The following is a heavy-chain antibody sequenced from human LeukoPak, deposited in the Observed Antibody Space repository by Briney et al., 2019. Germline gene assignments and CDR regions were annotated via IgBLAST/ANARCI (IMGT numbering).Heavy chain of an antibody. CDR1: GFTFRNFA. D-gene: IGHD3-16*02. CDR3: ARGFELITFGGAIGKLNWFDS. CDR2: ISGNSGNT. V-gene: IGHV3-23*01. J-gene: IGHJ5*01. Sequence: GGSLRLSCAASGFTFRNFAMSWVRQTPGKGLEWVSGISGNSGNTYYADSVKGRFTISRDSSKNTLYLQMKSLRAEDTAVYYCARGFELITFGGAIGKLNWFDSWGQGTLVTVSS.